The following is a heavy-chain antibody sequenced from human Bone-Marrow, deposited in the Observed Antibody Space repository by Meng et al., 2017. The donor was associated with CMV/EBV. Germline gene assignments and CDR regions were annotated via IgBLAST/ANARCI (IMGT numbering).Heavy chain of an antibody. Sequence: GESLKISCVTSGFTLNNYGMHWVRQAPGKGLEWVAFIRYDGSNKYYADSVKGRFTISRDNSKNTLYLQMNSLRAEDTAVYYCAREVVVVPADISGFDAWGQGTLVTVSS. V-gene: IGHV3-30*02. CDR3: AREVVVVPADISGFDA. CDR2: IRYDGSNK. D-gene: IGHD2-2*01. J-gene: IGHJ5*02. CDR1: GFTLNNYG.